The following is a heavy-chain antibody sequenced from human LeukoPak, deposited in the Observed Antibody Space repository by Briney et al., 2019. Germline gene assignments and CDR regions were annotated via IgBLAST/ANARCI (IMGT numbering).Heavy chain of an antibody. CDR1: GFTFSSYN. CDR3: ARVVVTADWYFDL. CDR2: ITSSSYI. D-gene: IGHD2-21*02. Sequence: GGSLILSCAASGFTFSSYNMNWVRQAPGKGLEWVSSITSSSYIYYADSVKGRFTISRDNAKNSLYLQMNNLRAEDTAVYYCARVVVTADWYFDLWGRGTLVTVSS. V-gene: IGHV3-21*01. J-gene: IGHJ2*01.